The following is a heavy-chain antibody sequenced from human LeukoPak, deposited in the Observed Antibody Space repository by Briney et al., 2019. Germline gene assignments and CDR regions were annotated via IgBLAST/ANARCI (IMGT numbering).Heavy chain of an antibody. D-gene: IGHD5-24*01. J-gene: IGHJ5*02. V-gene: IGHV3-48*03. CDR2: ISSSGSTI. Sequence: GGSLRLSCAASGFTFSSYEMNWVRQAPGKGLGWVSYISSSGSTIYYADSVKGRFTISRDNAKNSLYLQMNSLRAEDTAVYYCTRQGRDGYNPKNTWFDPWGQGTLVTVSS. CDR1: GFTFSSYE. CDR3: TRQGRDGYNPKNTWFDP.